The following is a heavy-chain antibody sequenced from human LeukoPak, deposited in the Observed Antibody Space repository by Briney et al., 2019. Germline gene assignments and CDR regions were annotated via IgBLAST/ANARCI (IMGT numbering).Heavy chain of an antibody. V-gene: IGHV3-23*01. CDR1: GFTFSSYA. J-gene: IGHJ4*02. Sequence: GGSLRLSCAASGFTFSSYAMSWVRQAPGKGLEWASAISGSGGSTYYADSVKGRFTISRDNSKNTLYLQMNSLRAEDTAVYYCAARGYCSSTSCYPGHYFDYWGQGTLVTVSS. D-gene: IGHD2-2*01. CDR3: AARGYCSSTSCYPGHYFDY. CDR2: ISGSGGST.